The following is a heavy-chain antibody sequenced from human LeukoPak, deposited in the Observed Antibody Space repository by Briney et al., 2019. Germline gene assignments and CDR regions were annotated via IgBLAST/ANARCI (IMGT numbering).Heavy chain of an antibody. V-gene: IGHV4-4*07. Sequence: SETLSLTCTVSGGSISSYYWSWIRQPAGKGLEWIGRIYTSGSTNYNPSLKSRVTMSVDTSKNQFSLELSSVTAADTAVYYCASGQDRENVDYWGQGTLVTVSS. D-gene: IGHD1-1*01. CDR3: ASGQDRENVDY. CDR2: IYTSGST. CDR1: GGSISSYY. J-gene: IGHJ4*02.